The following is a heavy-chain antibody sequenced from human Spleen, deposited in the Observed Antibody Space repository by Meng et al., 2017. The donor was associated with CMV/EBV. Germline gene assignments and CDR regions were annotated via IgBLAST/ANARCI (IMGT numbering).Heavy chain of an antibody. CDR2: ISYDGSNK. Sequence: GESLKISCAASGFTFSSYAMHWVRQAPGKGLEWVAVISYDGSNKYYADSVKGRFTISRDNAKNLLYLQMNSLRAEDTAVYYCARDYLTLPYCFDYWGRGTLVTVSS. D-gene: IGHD2-21*02. J-gene: IGHJ4*02. V-gene: IGHV3-30-3*01. CDR1: GFTFSSYA. CDR3: ARDYLTLPYCFDY.